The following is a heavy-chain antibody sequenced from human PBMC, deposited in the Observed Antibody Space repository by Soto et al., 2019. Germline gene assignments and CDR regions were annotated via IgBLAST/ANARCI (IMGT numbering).Heavy chain of an antibody. CDR1: GGSISSYY. Sequence: SETLSLTCTVSGGSISSYYWSWIRQPPGKGLEWIGYIYYSGSTNYNPSLKSRVTISVDTSKNQFSLKLSSVTAADTAVYYCAIHSRDPLDAFDIWGQGTMVTVSS. J-gene: IGHJ3*02. D-gene: IGHD2-21*02. CDR2: IYYSGST. CDR3: AIHSRDPLDAFDI. V-gene: IGHV4-59*01.